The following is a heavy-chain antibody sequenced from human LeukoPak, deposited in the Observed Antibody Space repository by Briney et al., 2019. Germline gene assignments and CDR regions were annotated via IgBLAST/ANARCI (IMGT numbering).Heavy chain of an antibody. Sequence: SETLSLTCTVSGGSTSSSSYYWGWIRQPPGKGLEWIGSIYYSGNTYYTPSLKSRVTISIDTSKNQFSLKLSSVTAADTAVYYCVRHHRQWLPPNWFDPWGQGTLVTVSS. CDR1: GGSTSSSSYY. CDR2: IYYSGNT. CDR3: VRHHRQWLPPNWFDP. D-gene: IGHD6-19*01. J-gene: IGHJ5*02. V-gene: IGHV4-39*01.